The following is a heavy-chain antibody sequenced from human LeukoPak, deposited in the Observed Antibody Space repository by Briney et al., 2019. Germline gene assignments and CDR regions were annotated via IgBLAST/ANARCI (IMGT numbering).Heavy chain of an antibody. CDR1: GFTFSSYW. V-gene: IGHV3-74*01. Sequence: GGSLRLSCAASGFTFSSYWMHWVRQAPGKGLVWVSRIKSDGSTNYADSVKGRFTISRENAKNTVSLQMNSLRAEDTGVYYCARAPSEIGGYYPEYFRHWGQGTLVTVSS. J-gene: IGHJ1*01. CDR3: ARAPSEIGGYYPEYFRH. CDR2: IKSDGST. D-gene: IGHD3-22*01.